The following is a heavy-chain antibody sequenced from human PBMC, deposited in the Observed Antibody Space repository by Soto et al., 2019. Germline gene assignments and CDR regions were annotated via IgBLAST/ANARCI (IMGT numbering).Heavy chain of an antibody. CDR3: TRAFSGSYDS. D-gene: IGHD1-26*01. V-gene: IGHV6-1*01. J-gene: IGHJ5*01. CDR1: GDSVSSKSAA. Sequence: LSQTLSLTCAISGDSVSSKSAAWNWIRQSPSRGLEWLGRTYYRSKWSTDYAVSVKSRITINPDTSKNQFSLQLNYVTPEDTAVYYSTRAFSGSYDSWGQGTLVTVSS. CDR2: TYYRSKWST.